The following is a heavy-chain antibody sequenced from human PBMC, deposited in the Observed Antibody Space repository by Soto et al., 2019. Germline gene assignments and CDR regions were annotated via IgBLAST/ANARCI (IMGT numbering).Heavy chain of an antibody. Sequence: QVQLQQWGAGLLKPSETLSLTCAVYGGSFSGYYWSWIRQPPGEGLEWIGEINHSGSTNYNPSLKSRVTISVDTSKNQFSLKLSSVTAADTAVYYCARRRVYYYDSSGYYSGFDYWGQGTLVTVSS. D-gene: IGHD3-22*01. CDR1: GGSFSGYY. CDR2: INHSGST. V-gene: IGHV4-34*01. J-gene: IGHJ4*02. CDR3: ARRRVYYYDSSGYYSGFDY.